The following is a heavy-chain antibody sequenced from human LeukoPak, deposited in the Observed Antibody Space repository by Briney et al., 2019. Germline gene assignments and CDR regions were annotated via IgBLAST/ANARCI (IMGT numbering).Heavy chain of an antibody. Sequence: SVKVSCRASGGTFSSYAISWVRQAPGQELEWMGGIIPIFGTANYAQKFQGRVTITADESTSTAYMELSSLRSEDTAVYYCARERCSSTSCYYGYYYYGMDVWGQGTTVSVSS. D-gene: IGHD2-2*01. V-gene: IGHV1-69*13. J-gene: IGHJ6*02. CDR1: GGTFSSYA. CDR2: IIPIFGTA. CDR3: ARERCSSTSCYYGYYYYGMDV.